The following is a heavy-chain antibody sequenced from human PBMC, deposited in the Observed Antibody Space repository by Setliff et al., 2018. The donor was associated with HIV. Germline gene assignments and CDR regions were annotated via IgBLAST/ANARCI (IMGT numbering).Heavy chain of an antibody. Sequence: SETLSLTCTVSGGSISSHYWSWLRQPPGKGLEWIGSIYYSGSTNYHPSLKSRVTISVDTSKNQFSLRLNSVTAADTAVYYCARRTIWGDAFDIWGRGTMVTVSS. D-gene: IGHD3-16*01. V-gene: IGHV4-59*08. CDR1: GGSISSHY. J-gene: IGHJ3*02. CDR2: IYYSGST. CDR3: ARRTIWGDAFDI.